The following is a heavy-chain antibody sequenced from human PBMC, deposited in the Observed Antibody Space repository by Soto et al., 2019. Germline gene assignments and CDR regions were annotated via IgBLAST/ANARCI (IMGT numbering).Heavy chain of an antibody. J-gene: IGHJ6*02. CDR1: GFTFSSYG. D-gene: IGHD3-10*02. CDR3: ARDLYVDGNYYYGMDV. Sequence: GGSLRLSCAASGFTFSSYGMHWVRQAPGKGLEWVAVIWYDGSNKYYADSVKGRFTISRDNSKNTLYLQMNSLRAEDTAVYYCARDLYVDGNYYYGMDVWGQGTTVTVSS. CDR2: IWYDGSNK. V-gene: IGHV3-33*01.